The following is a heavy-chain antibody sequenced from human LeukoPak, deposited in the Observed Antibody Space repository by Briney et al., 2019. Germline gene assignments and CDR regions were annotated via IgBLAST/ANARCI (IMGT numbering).Heavy chain of an antibody. V-gene: IGHV3-30*03. CDR3: ATIAAAGYYFDY. Sequence: PGGSLRLSCAASGFTFSSYGMHWVRQAPGKGLEWVAVISYDGSNKCYADSVKGRFTISRDNSKNTLYLQMNSLRAEDTAVYYCATIAAAGYYFDYWGQGTLVTVSS. CDR1: GFTFSSYG. D-gene: IGHD6-13*01. J-gene: IGHJ4*02. CDR2: ISYDGSNK.